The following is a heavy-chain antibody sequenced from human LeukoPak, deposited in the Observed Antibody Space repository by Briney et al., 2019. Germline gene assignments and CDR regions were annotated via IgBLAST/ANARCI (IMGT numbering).Heavy chain of an antibody. CDR3: ARNQEKAFGI. CDR2: IHDGGKT. V-gene: IGHV4-4*02. CDR1: GGSSSSNNW. Sequence: SETLSLTCAVSGGSSSSNNWWSSVRQPPGKGLEWIGEIHDGGKTNYNPSLKSRVTISVDKSKNQFSLKLSSVTAADTAVYYCARNQEKAFGIWGQGTMVTVSS. J-gene: IGHJ3*02.